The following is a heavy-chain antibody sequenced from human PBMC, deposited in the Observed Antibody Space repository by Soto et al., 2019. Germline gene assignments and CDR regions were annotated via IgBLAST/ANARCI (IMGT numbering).Heavy chain of an antibody. D-gene: IGHD2-2*01. CDR1: GGSISSSSYY. CDR3: ARPNGRAAAFDAFDI. Sequence: NPSETLSLTCTVSGGSISSSSYYWGWIRQPPGKGLEWIGSIYYSGSTYYNPSLKSRVTISVDTSKNQFSLKLSSVTAADTAVYYCARPNGRAAAFDAFDIWGQGTMVTVSS. CDR2: IYYSGST. V-gene: IGHV4-39*01. J-gene: IGHJ3*02.